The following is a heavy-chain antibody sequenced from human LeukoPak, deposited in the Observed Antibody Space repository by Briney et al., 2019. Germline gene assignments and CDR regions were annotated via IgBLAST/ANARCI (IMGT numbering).Heavy chain of an antibody. J-gene: IGHJ4*02. V-gene: IGHV1-69*13. CDR1: GGTFSSYA. CDR3: AVGYYGSGSYQPPRFFDY. Sequence: GASVTVSCKASGGTFSSYAISWVRQAPGQGLEWMGGIIPIFGTANYAQKFQGRVTITADESTSTAYMELSSLRSEDTAVYYCAVGYYGSGSYQPPRFFDYWGQGTLVTVSS. CDR2: IIPIFGTA. D-gene: IGHD3-10*01.